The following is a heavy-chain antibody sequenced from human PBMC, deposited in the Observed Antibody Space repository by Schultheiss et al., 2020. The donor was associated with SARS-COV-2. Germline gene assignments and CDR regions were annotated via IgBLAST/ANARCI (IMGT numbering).Heavy chain of an antibody. CDR1: GFTFSSYE. J-gene: IGHJ4*02. CDR2: ISSSGSTI. Sequence: GGSLRLSCAASGFTFSSYEMNWVRQAPGKGLEWVSYISSSGSTIYYADSVKGRFTISRDNAKNSLYLQMNSLRAEDTAVYYCARDLERSSSLDYWGQGTLVTGSS. D-gene: IGHD6-13*01. V-gene: IGHV3-48*03. CDR3: ARDLERSSSLDY.